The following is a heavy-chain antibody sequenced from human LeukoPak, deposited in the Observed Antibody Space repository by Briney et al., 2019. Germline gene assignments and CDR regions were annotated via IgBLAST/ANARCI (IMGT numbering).Heavy chain of an antibody. CDR1: GGSFSGYY. Sequence: SETLSLTCAVYGGSFSGYYWSWIRQPPGKGLEWIGEINHSGSTNYNPSLKSRVTISVDTSKNQFSLKLSSVTAAVTAMYYCASLRERSYYARGFDYWGQGTLVTVSS. CDR2: INHSGST. D-gene: IGHD1-26*01. J-gene: IGHJ4*02. CDR3: ASLRERSYYARGFDY. V-gene: IGHV4-34*01.